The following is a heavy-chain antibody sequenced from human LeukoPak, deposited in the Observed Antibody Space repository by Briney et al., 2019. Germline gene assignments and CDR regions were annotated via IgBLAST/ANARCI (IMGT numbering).Heavy chain of an antibody. V-gene: IGHV4-59*08. CDR1: GGSISSYY. CDR2: IYYSGST. D-gene: IGHD3-10*01. CDR3: ARALGGYYSRWFDP. Sequence: SETLSLTCTVSGGSISSYYWSWIRQPPGKGLEWIGDIYYSGSTNYNPSLKSRVTISVDTSKNQFSLKLSSVTAADTAVYYCARALGGYYSRWFDPWGQGTLVTVSS. J-gene: IGHJ5*02.